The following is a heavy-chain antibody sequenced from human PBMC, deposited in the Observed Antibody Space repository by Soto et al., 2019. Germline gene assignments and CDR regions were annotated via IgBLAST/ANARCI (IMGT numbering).Heavy chain of an antibody. CDR1: GGTFSSYA. D-gene: IGHD3-16*01. J-gene: IGHJ3*02. V-gene: IGHV1-69*10. CDR2: IIPVLGIA. CDR3: ARSQGFLLISFRAFDI. Sequence: ASVKVSCKASGGTFSSYAISWVRQAPGQGLEWMGGIIPVLGIANYAQKFQGRVTITADKSTLSAYMELSSLRSEDTAVYYCARSQGFLLISFRAFDIWGHGTMVTVSS.